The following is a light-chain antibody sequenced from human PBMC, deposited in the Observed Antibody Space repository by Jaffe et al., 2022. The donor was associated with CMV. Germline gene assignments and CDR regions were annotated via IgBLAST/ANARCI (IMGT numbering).Light chain of an antibody. V-gene: IGKV3-15*01. CDR3: QQYDKWPLT. CDR1: QSVSTN. CDR2: DTS. J-gene: IGKJ4*01. Sequence: EIVMTQSPATLSVSPGERATLSCRASQSVSTNLAWYQQRPGQAPRLLIYDTSTRASGIPATFSGSGSGTEFTLTISSLQSEDFGVYYCQQYDKWPLTFGGGTKVEIK.